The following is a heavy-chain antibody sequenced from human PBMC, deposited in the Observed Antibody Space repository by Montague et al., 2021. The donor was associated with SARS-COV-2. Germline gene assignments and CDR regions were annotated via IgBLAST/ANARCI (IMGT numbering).Heavy chain of an antibody. CDR3: ARRALGYCSSTSCETAFDI. CDR1: GGSISSYY. Sequence: SETLSLTCTVSGGSISSYYWSWIRQPPGKGLEWIGYIYYSGSTNYNPSLKSRVTTLVDTSKNQFSLKLSSVTAADTAVYYCARRALGYCSSTSCETAFDIWGQGTMVTVSS. V-gene: IGHV4-59*08. CDR2: IYYSGST. J-gene: IGHJ3*02. D-gene: IGHD2-2*01.